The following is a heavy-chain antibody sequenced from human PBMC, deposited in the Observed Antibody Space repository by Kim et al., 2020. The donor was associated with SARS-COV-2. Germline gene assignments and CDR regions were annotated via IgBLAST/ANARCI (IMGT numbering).Heavy chain of an antibody. CDR1: GFTFGSYS. J-gene: IGHJ3*02. CDR3: AKVRMAGTLDAFDI. CDR2: ISGSGDAT. V-gene: IGHV3-23*01. Sequence: PGGSLRLSCAASGFTFGSYSMGRVRQAPGKGLEWVSIISGSGDATYYADSVRGRFTISRDNSKNTLYLQMNSLRAEDTAVYYCAKVRMAGTLDAFDIWGQGTMVSLSS.